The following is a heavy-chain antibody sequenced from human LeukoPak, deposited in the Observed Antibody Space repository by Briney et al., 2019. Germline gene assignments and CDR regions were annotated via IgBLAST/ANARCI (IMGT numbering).Heavy chain of an antibody. J-gene: IGHJ4*02. CDR2: ITSGGSST. CDR1: GFIFSNYA. CDR3: ARDNDVCRGASCLLFDY. V-gene: IGHV3-23*01. D-gene: IGHD1-1*01. Sequence: GGSLRLSCAASGFIFSNYAMSWGRQAPGKGLEWVSTITSGGSSTYYADSVKGRFSISRDNSKNMLYLQMTSLRAEDTAVYYCARDNDVCRGASCLLFDYWGPGNLVTVSS.